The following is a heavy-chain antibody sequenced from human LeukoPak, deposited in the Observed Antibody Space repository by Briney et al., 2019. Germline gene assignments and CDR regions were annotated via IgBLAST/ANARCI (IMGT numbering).Heavy chain of an antibody. CDR2: IWYDRGKK. D-gene: IGHD1-20*01. Sequence: GGSLRLSCAASGFRFSDYGMHWVRQAPGKGLEWVADIWYDRGKKFYADSVEGRFTISSDNSTNTLFLQMNSLRDEDTAVYYCAKGDNYKPLYFDNWGQGSLVTVTA. CDR1: GFRFSDYG. J-gene: IGHJ4*02. CDR3: AKGDNYKPLYFDN. V-gene: IGHV3-33*02.